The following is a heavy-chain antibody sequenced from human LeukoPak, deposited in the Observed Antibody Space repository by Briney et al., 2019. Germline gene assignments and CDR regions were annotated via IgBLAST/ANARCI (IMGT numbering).Heavy chain of an antibody. CDR2: INAGNGNT. D-gene: IGHD2-15*01. CDR3: ARVSGGSRKYYFDY. CDR1: GYTFTSYA. J-gene: IGHJ4*02. V-gene: IGHV1-3*01. Sequence: ASVKVSCKASGYTFTSYAMHWVRQAPGQRLEWMGWINAGNGNTKYSQKFQGRVTITRDTSASTAYMELSSLRSEDTAVHYCARVSGGSRKYYFDYWGQGTLVTVSS.